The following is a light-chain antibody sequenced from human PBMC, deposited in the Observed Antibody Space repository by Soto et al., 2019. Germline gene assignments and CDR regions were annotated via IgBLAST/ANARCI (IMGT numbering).Light chain of an antibody. Sequence: QSVLTQPPSASGTPGQKVTISCSGASSNVGTNFVFWYQQFPGTAPRLLIHSNTQRPSGVPDRFSGSKSGTSASLAISGLQSGDEADYYCCSYAGSYTHVFGTGTKLTVL. J-gene: IGLJ1*01. CDR3: CSYAGSYTHV. CDR1: SSNVGTNF. V-gene: IGLV1-47*02. CDR2: SNT.